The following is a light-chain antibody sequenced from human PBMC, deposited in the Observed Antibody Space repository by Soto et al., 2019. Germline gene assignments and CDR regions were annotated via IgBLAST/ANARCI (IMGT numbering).Light chain of an antibody. Sequence: QSALTQPRSVSGSPGQSVTISCTGTSGDVGGYNYVSWFQQYPGKVPKLMIHDVSERPSGVPGRFSGSKSGNTASLTISGLQAEDEADYYCCSFAYYTFIVFGGGTKVTVL. J-gene: IGLJ2*01. CDR2: DVS. V-gene: IGLV2-11*01. CDR1: SGDVGGYNY. CDR3: CSFAYYTFIV.